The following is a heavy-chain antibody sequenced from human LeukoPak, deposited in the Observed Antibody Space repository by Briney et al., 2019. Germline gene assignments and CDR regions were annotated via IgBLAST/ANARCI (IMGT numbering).Heavy chain of an antibody. V-gene: IGHV1-2*06. CDR3: ARTSPTVTTMED. J-gene: IGHJ4*02. Sequence: ASVKVSCKASGYTFTDYYMHWVRQAPGQGLEWMGRINPNSGGTNYAQKFQGRVTMTRDTSISTAYMELSRLRSDDTAVYYCARTSPTVTTMEDWGQGTLVTVSS. D-gene: IGHD4-17*01. CDR2: INPNSGGT. CDR1: GYTFTDYY.